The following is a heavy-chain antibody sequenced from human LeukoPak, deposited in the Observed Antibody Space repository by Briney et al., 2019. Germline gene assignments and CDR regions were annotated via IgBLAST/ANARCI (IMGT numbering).Heavy chain of an antibody. Sequence: ASVKVSCKASGYTFTSYYMHWVRQAPGQGLEWMGIINPSGGSTSYAQKFQGRVTMTRDTSTSTVYMELSSLRSEDAAVYYCARGPVYDSSGYYYDSWFDPWGQGTLVTVSS. CDR3: ARGPVYDSSGYYYDSWFDP. V-gene: IGHV1-46*01. CDR1: GYTFTSYY. J-gene: IGHJ5*02. CDR2: INPSGGST. D-gene: IGHD3-22*01.